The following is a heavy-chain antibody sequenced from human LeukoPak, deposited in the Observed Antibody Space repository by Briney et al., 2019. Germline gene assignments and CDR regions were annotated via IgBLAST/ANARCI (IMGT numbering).Heavy chain of an antibody. CDR3: AKGAQTTIFGVVIEDYYYMDV. Sequence: GGSLRLSCAASGFTFSSYGMHWVRQAPGKGLEWVAFIRYDGSNKYYADSVKGRFTISGDNSKNTLYLQMNSLRAEDTAVYYCAKGAQTTIFGVVIEDYYYMDVWGKGTTVTVSS. CDR2: IRYDGSNK. D-gene: IGHD3-3*01. CDR1: GFTFSSYG. J-gene: IGHJ6*03. V-gene: IGHV3-30*02.